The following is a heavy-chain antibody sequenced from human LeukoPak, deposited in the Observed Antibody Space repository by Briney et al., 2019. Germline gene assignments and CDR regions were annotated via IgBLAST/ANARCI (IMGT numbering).Heavy chain of an antibody. CDR1: GFTFSSYA. CDR2: ISGSGGST. D-gene: IGHD6-13*01. Sequence: GGSLRLSCAASGFTFSSYAMSWVRQAPGKGLEWVSAISGSGGSTYYADSVKGRFTISRDNSKNTLYLQMNSLRAEDTAVYYCAKESGHSSSWYLNYYYYGMDVWGQGTTVTVSS. J-gene: IGHJ6*02. V-gene: IGHV3-23*01. CDR3: AKESGHSSSWYLNYYYYGMDV.